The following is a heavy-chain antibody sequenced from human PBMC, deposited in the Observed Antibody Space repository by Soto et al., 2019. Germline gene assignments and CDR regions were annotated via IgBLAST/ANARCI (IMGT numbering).Heavy chain of an antibody. Sequence: QVQLVQSGAQVKKPGSSVKVSCKASGGTFRNYGITWVRQASGQGLEWLGGIVPIFGSINFAQKFRGRLTITPDESTSTVYFELTSLTSADTAVYYCASRERVDAFDVWGQGTVVTVSS. CDR2: IVPIFGSI. CDR3: ASRERVDAFDV. CDR1: GGTFRNYG. J-gene: IGHJ3*01. D-gene: IGHD1-26*01. V-gene: IGHV1-69*01.